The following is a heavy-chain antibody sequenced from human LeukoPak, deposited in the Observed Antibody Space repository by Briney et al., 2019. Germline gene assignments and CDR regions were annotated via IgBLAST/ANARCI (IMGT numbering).Heavy chain of an antibody. Sequence: ASVTVSCKASGYTFTGYYMHWVRQAPGQGLEWMGWINPNSGGTNYAQKFQGRVTMTRDTSISTAYMELSRLRSDDTAVYYCARASLRYFDWLLSGPDYYYGMDVWGQGTTVTVSS. CDR1: GYTFTGYY. CDR3: ARASLRYFDWLLSGPDYYYGMDV. CDR2: INPNSGGT. V-gene: IGHV1-2*02. D-gene: IGHD3-9*01. J-gene: IGHJ6*02.